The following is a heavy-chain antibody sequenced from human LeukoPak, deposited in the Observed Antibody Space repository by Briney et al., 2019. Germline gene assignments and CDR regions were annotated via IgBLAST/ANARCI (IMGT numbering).Heavy chain of an antibody. CDR1: GGSFSGYY. V-gene: IGHV4-34*01. CDR2: INHSGST. D-gene: IGHD3-9*01. J-gene: IGHJ4*02. CDR3: ARPVRYILTGCYKRGYYFDY. Sequence: SETLSLTCAVYGGSFSGYYWSWIRQPPGKGLEWIGEINHSGSTNYNPSLNSRVTISVDTSKNQFSLKLSSVTAADTAVYYCARPVRYILTGCYKRGYYFDYWGQGTLVTVSS.